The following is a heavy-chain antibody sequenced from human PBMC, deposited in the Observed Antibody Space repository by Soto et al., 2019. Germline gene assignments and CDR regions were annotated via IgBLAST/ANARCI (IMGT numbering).Heavy chain of an antibody. CDR3: ARGTPSSGYYYGYFDY. CDR1: GGSISSGGYS. Sequence: PSETLSLTCAVSGGSISSGGYSWSWIRQPPGKGLEWIGYIYHSGSTYYNPSLKSRVTISVDRSKNQFSLKLSSVTAADTAVYYCARGTPSSGYYYGYFDYWGQGTLVTVSS. J-gene: IGHJ4*02. CDR2: IYHSGST. V-gene: IGHV4-30-2*01. D-gene: IGHD3-22*01.